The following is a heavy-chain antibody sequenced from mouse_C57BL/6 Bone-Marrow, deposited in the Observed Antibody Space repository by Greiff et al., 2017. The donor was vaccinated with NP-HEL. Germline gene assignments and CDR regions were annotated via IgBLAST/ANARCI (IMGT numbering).Heavy chain of an antibody. CDR3: ARVAV. V-gene: IGHV5-17*01. Sequence: EVKLMESGGGLVKPGGSLKLSCAASGFTFSDYGMHWVRQAPEKGLEWVAYISSGSSTIYYADPVKGRFTISRDNAKNTLFLQMTSLRSEDTAMYYCARVAVWGQGTSVTVSS. CDR1: GFTFSDYG. CDR2: ISSGSSTI. J-gene: IGHJ4*01.